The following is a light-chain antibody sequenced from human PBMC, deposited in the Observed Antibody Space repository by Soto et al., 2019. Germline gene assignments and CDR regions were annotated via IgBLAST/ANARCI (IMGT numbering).Light chain of an antibody. CDR1: QSVSSN. J-gene: IGKJ1*01. CDR2: GAS. CDR3: QQYNNWPPGT. Sequence: EIVMTQSPATLSVSPGERATVSCRASQSVSSNLAWYQQKPGQAPRLLIYGASTRATGLPARFSGSGSGTEFTLTISSLQSEDFAVYYCQQYNNWPPGTFGQGTKVEIK. V-gene: IGKV3-15*01.